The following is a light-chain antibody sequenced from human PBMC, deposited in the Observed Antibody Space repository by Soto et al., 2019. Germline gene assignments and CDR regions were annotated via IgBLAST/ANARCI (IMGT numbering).Light chain of an antibody. Sequence: AILLTQSPSSLSASVGDRVTITCRASQGIDSSFAWYQQKPGKAPKLLIYEASNLESGVPSRFSGSGSGTEFTLTIGGLQPDDFATYYCQQSYSTPQTFGQGTKVDI. CDR1: QGIDSS. J-gene: IGKJ1*01. CDR2: EAS. V-gene: IGKV1-13*02. CDR3: QQSYSTPQT.